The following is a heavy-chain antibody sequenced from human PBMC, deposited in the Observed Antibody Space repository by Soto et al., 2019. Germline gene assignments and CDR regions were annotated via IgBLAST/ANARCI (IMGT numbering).Heavy chain of an antibody. CDR1: GGTFSSYA. J-gene: IGHJ5*02. V-gene: IGHV1-69*13. D-gene: IGHD2-15*01. CDR3: AREYCSGGSCYSTP. CDR2: IIPIFGTA. Sequence: VKVSCKASGGTFSSYAISWVRQAPGQGLEWMGGIIPIFGTANYAQKFQGRVTITADESTSTAYMELSSLRSEDTAVYYCAREYCSGGSCYSTPWGQGTLVTVSS.